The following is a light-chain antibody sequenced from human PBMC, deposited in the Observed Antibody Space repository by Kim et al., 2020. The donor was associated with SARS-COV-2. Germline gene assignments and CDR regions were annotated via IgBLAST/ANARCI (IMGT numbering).Light chain of an antibody. J-gene: IGLJ3*02. CDR3: LVSYANFGV. Sequence: QAVVTQEPSLTVSPGGTVTLTCGSNTGAVASGHYPSWLQQKPGQAPRTLIYDTTKKLSWTPARFSGSLLEDKAALTLSGAQPEDEAVYYCLVSYANFGVFGGGTKLTVL. V-gene: IGLV7-46*01. CDR1: TGAVASGHY. CDR2: DTT.